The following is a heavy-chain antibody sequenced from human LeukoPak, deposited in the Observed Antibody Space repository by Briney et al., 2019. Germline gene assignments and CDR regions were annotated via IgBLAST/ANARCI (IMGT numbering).Heavy chain of an antibody. J-gene: IGHJ4*02. CDR1: GFTFSSYS. CDR2: ISSSSSYI. Sequence: GGSLRLSCAPSGFTFSSYSMNWVRQAPGEGLEWVSSISSSSSYIYYADSVKGRFTISRDNAKNSLYLQMNSLRAEDTAVYYCAKVGLPVTTILDYFDYWGQGTLVTVSS. CDR3: AKVGLPVTTILDYFDY. V-gene: IGHV3-21*01. D-gene: IGHD4-11*01.